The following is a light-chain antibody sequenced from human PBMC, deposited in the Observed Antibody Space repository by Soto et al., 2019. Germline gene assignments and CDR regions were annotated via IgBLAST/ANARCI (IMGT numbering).Light chain of an antibody. J-gene: IGLJ2*01. V-gene: IGLV1-44*01. CDR1: NSNIGSNT. CDR3: AAWDDSLSGVL. Sequence: QSALTQPPSASGTPGQRGTISCSGGNSNIGSNTVNWYQQLPGTAPKLLIYINNQRPSGVPDRFSGSKSGTSASLAISGLQSKDEADYYCAAWDDSLSGVLFGGGTKLTVL. CDR2: INN.